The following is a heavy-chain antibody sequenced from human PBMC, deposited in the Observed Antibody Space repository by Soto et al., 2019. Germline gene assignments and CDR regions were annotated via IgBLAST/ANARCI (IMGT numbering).Heavy chain of an antibody. V-gene: IGHV3-23*01. CDR1: GFTFSSYG. Sequence: GGSLRLSCAASGFTFSSYGMSWVRQAPGKGLEWVSGISGSGGSTYYADSVKGRFTISRDNSKNTLYLQMNSLRGEDTAVYYCARAPAVGGTDDYWGQGTLVTVSS. J-gene: IGHJ4*02. D-gene: IGHD6-19*01. CDR2: ISGSGGST. CDR3: ARAPAVGGTDDY.